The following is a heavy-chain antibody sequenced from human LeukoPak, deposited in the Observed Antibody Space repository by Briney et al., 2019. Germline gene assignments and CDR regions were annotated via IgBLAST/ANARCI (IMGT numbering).Heavy chain of an antibody. CDR2: ISWNSGSI. Sequence: GGSLRLSCAASGFTFSSYAMSWVRQAPGKGLEWVSGISWNSGSIGYADSVKGRFTISRGNAKNSLYLQMNSLRAEDMALYYCVKSPSHYHPVYYFDYWGQGTLVTVSS. CDR1: GFTFSSYA. V-gene: IGHV3-9*03. D-gene: IGHD2-2*01. J-gene: IGHJ4*02. CDR3: VKSPSHYHPVYYFDY.